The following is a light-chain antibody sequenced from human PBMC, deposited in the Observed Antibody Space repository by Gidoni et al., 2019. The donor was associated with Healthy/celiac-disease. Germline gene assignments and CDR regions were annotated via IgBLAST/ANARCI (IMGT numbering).Light chain of an antibody. J-gene: IGKJ1*01. CDR2: AAS. V-gene: IGKV1-8*01. Sequence: IRMTQYPSSFSAATGDRVTITCRARQGISSYLAWYQQKQGKAPKLLIYAASTLQSGVPSRFSGSGSGTDFTLPISFLQSEDFATYYCQQYYSYPREFGQGTKVEIK. CDR1: QGISSY. CDR3: QQYYSYPRE.